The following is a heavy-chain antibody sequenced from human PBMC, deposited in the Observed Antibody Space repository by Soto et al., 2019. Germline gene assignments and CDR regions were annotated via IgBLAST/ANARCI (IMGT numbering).Heavy chain of an antibody. CDR3: ARLMTTVTNADYYCGMDV. D-gene: IGHD4-17*01. Sequence: QVQLVESGGGVVQPGRSLRLSCAASGFTFSSYGMHWVRQAPGKGLEWVAVIWYDGSNKYYADSVKGRFTISRDNSKNTLYVQMNSLRAEDTAVYYCARLMTTVTNADYYCGMDVWGQGTTVTVSS. CDR2: IWYDGSNK. V-gene: IGHV3-33*01. CDR1: GFTFSSYG. J-gene: IGHJ6*02.